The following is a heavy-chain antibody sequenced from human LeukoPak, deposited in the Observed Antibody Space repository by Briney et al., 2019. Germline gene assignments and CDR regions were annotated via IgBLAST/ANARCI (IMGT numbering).Heavy chain of an antibody. D-gene: IGHD6-13*01. V-gene: IGHV4-34*01. CDR3: ARGRQQLVQLRSYYGMDV. Sequence: SETLSLTCAVYGGSFSGYYWSWIRQPPGKGLEWIGEINHSGRTNYNPSLKSRVTISVDTSKNQFSLKLSSVTAADTAVYYCARGRQQLVQLRSYYGMDVWGKGTTVTVSS. J-gene: IGHJ6*04. CDR2: INHSGRT. CDR1: GGSFSGYY.